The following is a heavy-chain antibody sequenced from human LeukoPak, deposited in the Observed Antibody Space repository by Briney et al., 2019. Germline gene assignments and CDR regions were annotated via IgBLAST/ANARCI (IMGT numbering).Heavy chain of an antibody. CDR3: AVIRDYDSSGNHY. Sequence: GGSLRLSCAVSGFTLSSYGMHWVRQAPGRGLEWVTFIRFDGTTKYYADSAKGRFTISRDISKNTLFLQMNSLRAEDTAFYYCAVIRDYDSSGNHYWGQGTLVTVSS. J-gene: IGHJ4*02. D-gene: IGHD3-22*01. CDR2: IRFDGTTK. V-gene: IGHV3-30*02. CDR1: GFTLSSYG.